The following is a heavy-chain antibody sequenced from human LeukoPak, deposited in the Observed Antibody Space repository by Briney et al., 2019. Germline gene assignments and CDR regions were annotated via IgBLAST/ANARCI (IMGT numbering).Heavy chain of an antibody. CDR1: GFTFSSYD. Sequence: GGSLRLSCAASGFTFSSYDMHWVRQATGKGLEWVSGIGTVGDTYYPGSVKGRFTISRENAKNSLFLHMNNLRAGDTAAYYCARGGTGTYLDYFDYWGQGTLVTVSS. D-gene: IGHD1-26*01. V-gene: IGHV3-13*01. J-gene: IGHJ4*02. CDR3: ARGGTGTYLDYFDY. CDR2: IGTVGDT.